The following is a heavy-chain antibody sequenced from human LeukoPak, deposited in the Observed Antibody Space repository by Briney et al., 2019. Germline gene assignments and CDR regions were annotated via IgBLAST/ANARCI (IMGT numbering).Heavy chain of an antibody. D-gene: IGHD3-22*01. CDR2: INTVGSYI. CDR3: ARLRRNSDSGGYYYYNDY. V-gene: IGHV3-21*01. Sequence: GGSLRLSCAASGFTFFSYSFNWVRQAPGEGLEWVSSINTVGSYIYYGDSVKGPFTISRDNAENSVYLQMNSLRVEETAVYYCARLRRNSDSGGYYYYNDYWGQGTLVTVSS. CDR1: GFTFFSYS. J-gene: IGHJ4*02.